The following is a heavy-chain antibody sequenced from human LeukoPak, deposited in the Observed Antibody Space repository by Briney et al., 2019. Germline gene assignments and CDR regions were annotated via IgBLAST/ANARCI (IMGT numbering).Heavy chain of an antibody. Sequence: ASVKVSCKASGYTFTGYYMHWVRQAPGQGLEWMGWISAYNGNTNYAQKLQGRLTMATDTSTSTAFLELRSLRSDDTAVYYCARDYKFSNGWNYFDYWGQGTLVTVSS. CDR3: ARDYKFSNGWNYFDY. CDR2: ISAYNGNT. CDR1: GYTFTGYY. J-gene: IGHJ4*02. D-gene: IGHD6-19*01. V-gene: IGHV1-18*04.